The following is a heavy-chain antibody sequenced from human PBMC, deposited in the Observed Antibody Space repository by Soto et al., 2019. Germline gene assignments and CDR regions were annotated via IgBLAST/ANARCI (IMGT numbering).Heavy chain of an antibody. Sequence: PGGSLRLSCAASGFTFSSYGMHWVRQAPGKGLEWVAVISYDGSNKYYADSVKGRFTISRDNSKNTLCLQMNSLRAEDTAVYYCAKRDSSGYTYYFDYWGQGTLVTVSS. V-gene: IGHV3-30*18. CDR1: GFTFSSYG. CDR3: AKRDSSGYTYYFDY. D-gene: IGHD3-22*01. J-gene: IGHJ4*02. CDR2: ISYDGSNK.